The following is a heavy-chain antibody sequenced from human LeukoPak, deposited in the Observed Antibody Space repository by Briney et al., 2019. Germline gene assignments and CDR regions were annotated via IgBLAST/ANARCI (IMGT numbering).Heavy chain of an antibody. Sequence: SETLSLTCAVYGGSFSGYYWSWIRQPPGKGLDWIGEINHSGSTNYNPSLKNRFTISVDTSKNQFSLKLSSVTAADTAVYYCARAPLVVVPAAIRDAFDIWGQGTMVTVSS. CDR3: ARAPLVVVPAAIRDAFDI. V-gene: IGHV4-34*01. J-gene: IGHJ3*02. D-gene: IGHD2-2*02. CDR2: INHSGST. CDR1: GGSFSGYY.